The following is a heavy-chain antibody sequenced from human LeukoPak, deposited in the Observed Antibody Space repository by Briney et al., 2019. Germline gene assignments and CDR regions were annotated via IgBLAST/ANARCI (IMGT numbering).Heavy chain of an antibody. J-gene: IGHJ4*02. CDR2: ISATWST. CDR1: NGSVSTYY. D-gene: IGHD1-26*01. V-gene: IGHV4-4*07. CDR3: AREATVVGATII. Sequence: SETLSLTCTVSNGSVSTYYWSWIRQSAGKGLEWIGLISATWSTTYNPSLKSRVTVSVDTSKNQFSLKLSSVTAADTAVYYCAREATVVGATIIWGQGTLVTVSS.